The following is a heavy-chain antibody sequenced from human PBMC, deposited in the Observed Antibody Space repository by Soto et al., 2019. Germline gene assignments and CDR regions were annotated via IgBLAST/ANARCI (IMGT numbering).Heavy chain of an antibody. CDR2: ISYSGSPT. CDR1: GFTLSSYE. J-gene: IGHJ4*01. Sequence: EVQLMESGGGLVQPGGSLRLSCVGSGFTLSSYEMNWVRQAPGKGLEWVAWISYSGSPTGHADSVKGRFTISRDNAKNSLYLQMNSLRAEDTAVYYCVRDRSLKVPTSIDYWGRGALVTVSS. V-gene: IGHV3-48*03. D-gene: IGHD3-16*01. CDR3: VRDRSLKVPTSIDY.